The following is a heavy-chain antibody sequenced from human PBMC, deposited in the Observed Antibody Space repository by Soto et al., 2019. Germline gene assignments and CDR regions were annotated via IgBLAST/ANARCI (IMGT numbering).Heavy chain of an antibody. CDR3: AKVVGSF. J-gene: IGHJ4*02. Sequence: QVQLVESGGGVVQPGRSLRLSCAASRFTFSRFAMHWVRQAPGKGLEWVAVISYDGSDKYYADSVEGRFSISRDNSKNTLYLQMNSLKTEDTAVYYCAKVVGSFWGQGTLVTVSS. V-gene: IGHV3-30*18. D-gene: IGHD3-10*01. CDR2: ISYDGSDK. CDR1: RFTFSRFA.